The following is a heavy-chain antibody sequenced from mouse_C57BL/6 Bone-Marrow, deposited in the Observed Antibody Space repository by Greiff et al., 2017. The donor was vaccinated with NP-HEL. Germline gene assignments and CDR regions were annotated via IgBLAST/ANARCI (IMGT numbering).Heavy chain of an antibody. J-gene: IGHJ4*01. CDR3: ARHSYYRRGYYAMDY. CDR1: GFTFSDYY. CDR2: ISNGGGST. D-gene: IGHD2-12*01. V-gene: IGHV5-12*01. Sequence: DVMLVESGGGLVQPGGSLKLSCAASGFTFSDYYMYWVRQTPEKRLEWVAYISNGGGSTYYPDTVKGRFTISRDNAKNTLYLQMSRLKSEDTAMYYCARHSYYRRGYYAMDYWGQGTSVTVSS.